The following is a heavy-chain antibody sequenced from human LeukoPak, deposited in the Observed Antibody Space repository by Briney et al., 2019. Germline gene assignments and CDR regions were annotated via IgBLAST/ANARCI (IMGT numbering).Heavy chain of an antibody. CDR1: GDSLSSNSAA. CDR2: TYYRSKWYN. D-gene: IGHD3-16*01. Sequence: SQTLSLTCALSGDSLSSNSAAWNWLRQSPSRGLEWLGRTYYRSKWYNNYAVSVKSRISVNPDTSKNQFSLQLNSVTPEDTAVYYCARDGGFRLDYWGQGTLVTVSS. V-gene: IGHV6-1*01. J-gene: IGHJ4*02. CDR3: ARDGGFRLDY.